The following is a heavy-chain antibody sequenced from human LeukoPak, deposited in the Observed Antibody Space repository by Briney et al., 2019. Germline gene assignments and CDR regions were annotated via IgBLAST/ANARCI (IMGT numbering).Heavy chain of an antibody. CDR3: ARGGLEVRGVIIRRDYFDY. Sequence: GGSLRLSCAASGFTFDDYAMHWVRQAPGKGLEWVSGISWNSGSIGYADSVKGRFTISRDNAKNSLYLQMNSLRAEDTALYYCARGGLEVRGVIIRRDYFDYWGQGTLVTVSS. CDR1: GFTFDDYA. D-gene: IGHD3-10*01. CDR2: ISWNSGSI. J-gene: IGHJ4*02. V-gene: IGHV3-9*01.